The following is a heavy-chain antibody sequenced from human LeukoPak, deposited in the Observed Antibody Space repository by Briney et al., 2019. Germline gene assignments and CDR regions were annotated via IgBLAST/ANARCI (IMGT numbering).Heavy chain of an antibody. CDR2: IIPILGIA. CDR3: ARGPVAGKGINWFDP. J-gene: IGHJ5*02. V-gene: IGHV1-69*04. CDR1: GGTFSSYA. D-gene: IGHD6-19*01. Sequence: GASVKVSCKASGGTFSSYAISWVRQAPGQGLEWMGRIIPILGIANYAQKFQGRVTITADKSTSTAYMELSSLRSEDTAVYYCARGPVAGKGINWFDPWGQGTLVTVSS.